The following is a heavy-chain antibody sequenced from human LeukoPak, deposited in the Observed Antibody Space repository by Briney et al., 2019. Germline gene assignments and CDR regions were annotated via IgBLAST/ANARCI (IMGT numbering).Heavy chain of an antibody. D-gene: IGHD6-19*01. CDR1: GFTFSSYW. V-gene: IGHV3-7*01. Sequence: GGSLRLSCAASGFTFSSYWMNWVRQAPGKGLEWVAIIKQDGSVKHYVDSVRGRLTISRDNVKNLLYLQMNSLRAEDTAVYYCARDPYSSGWYKDAFDIWGQGTMVTVSS. CDR2: IKQDGSVK. J-gene: IGHJ3*02. CDR3: ARDPYSSGWYKDAFDI.